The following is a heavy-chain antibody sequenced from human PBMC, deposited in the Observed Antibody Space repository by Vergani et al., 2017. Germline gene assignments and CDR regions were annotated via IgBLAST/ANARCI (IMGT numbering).Heavy chain of an antibody. V-gene: IGHV4-34*01. CDR3: ASGLRVTSLGY. Sequence: QVQLQQWGAGLLKSSETLSLSCAVYGGSFSGHYWSWIRQPPGKGLEWIGEINHSGSTNYNPSLKSRVTISVDTSKNQFSLKLSSVTAADTAVYYCASGLRVTSLGYWGQGTLVTVSS. CDR2: INHSGST. D-gene: IGHD2-21*02. CDR1: GGSFSGHY. J-gene: IGHJ4*02.